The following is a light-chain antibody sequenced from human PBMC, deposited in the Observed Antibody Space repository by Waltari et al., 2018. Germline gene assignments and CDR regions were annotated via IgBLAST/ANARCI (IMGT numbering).Light chain of an antibody. Sequence: DIQMTQSPSFVSAFVGDRVTISFRASQNIGTWLAWYQQKPGQAPKLLIYSASSLQRGVPSRFSGTGSGTAFTLTISSLQPEDFATYYCQQANNFPRTFGQGTKVEI. CDR2: SAS. V-gene: IGKV1-12*01. CDR3: QQANNFPRT. CDR1: QNIGTW. J-gene: IGKJ1*01.